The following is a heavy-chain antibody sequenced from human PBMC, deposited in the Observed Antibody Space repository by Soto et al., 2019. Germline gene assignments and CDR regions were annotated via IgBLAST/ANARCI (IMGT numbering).Heavy chain of an antibody. Sequence: PGGSLRLSCAASGFTFSSYAMHWVRQAPGKGLEWVAVISYDGSNKYYADSVKGRFTISRDNSKNTLYLQMNSLRAEDTAVYYCATFSTYYYDSSGYYLDAFDIWGQGTIVTVSS. J-gene: IGHJ3*02. CDR2: ISYDGSNK. D-gene: IGHD3-22*01. V-gene: IGHV3-30-3*01. CDR3: ATFSTYYYDSSGYYLDAFDI. CDR1: GFTFSSYA.